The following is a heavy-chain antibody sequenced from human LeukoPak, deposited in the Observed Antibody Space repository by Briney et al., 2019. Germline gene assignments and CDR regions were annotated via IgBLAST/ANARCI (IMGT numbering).Heavy chain of an antibody. V-gene: IGHV3-9*01. Sequence: GGSLRLSCAASGFTFADYAMHWVRQTPGKGLEWVSGISWNGVNIGYGDSVKGRFAVSRDNAKNSLYLQMNSLRVEDTALYYCAKGGWYYDFWSSYNWGQGTLVTVSS. D-gene: IGHD3-3*01. CDR2: ISWNGVNI. CDR1: GFTFADYA. J-gene: IGHJ4*02. CDR3: AKGGWYYDFWSSYN.